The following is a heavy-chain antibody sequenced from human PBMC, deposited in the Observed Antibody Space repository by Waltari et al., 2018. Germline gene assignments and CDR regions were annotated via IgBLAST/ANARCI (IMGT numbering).Heavy chain of an antibody. D-gene: IGHD2-15*01. Sequence: QVQLVQSGAEVKKPGASVKVYCKASVYTFTSYAMHWVRQAPVQRLEWMGWINAGQVNTKISPKFQARFTLTRDTSASTAYMELSSLRSEDTAVYYCASPGGNPASDAFDICGQGTMVTFSA. V-gene: IGHV1-3*01. J-gene: IGHJ3*02. CDR2: INAGQVNT. CDR1: VYTFTSYA. CDR3: ASPGGNPASDAFDI.